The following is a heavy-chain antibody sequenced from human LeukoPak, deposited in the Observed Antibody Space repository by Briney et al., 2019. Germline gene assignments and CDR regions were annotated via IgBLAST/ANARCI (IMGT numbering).Heavy chain of an antibody. CDR2: INPSGGST. CDR1: GYTFTSYY. Sequence: GASVKVSCKASGYTFTSYYMHWVRQAPGQGLEWMGIINPSGGSTSYAQKFQGRVTMTRGTSTSTVYMELSSLRPEDTAVYYCAREGLAVAGPRHGMDVWGQGTTVTVSS. V-gene: IGHV1-46*01. CDR3: AREGLAVAGPRHGMDV. J-gene: IGHJ6*02. D-gene: IGHD6-19*01.